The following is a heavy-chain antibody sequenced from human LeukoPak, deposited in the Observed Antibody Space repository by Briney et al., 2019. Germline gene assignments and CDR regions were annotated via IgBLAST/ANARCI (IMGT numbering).Heavy chain of an antibody. CDR3: ARGSALAYCGGEVSFRGCKADAFDI. J-gene: IGHJ3*02. CDR1: GYTFTGYY. Sequence: ASVKVSCKASGYTFTGYYMHWVRQAPGQGLEWMGWINPNSGGTNYAQKFQGWVTMTRDTSISTAYMELSRLRSDDTAVYYCARGSALAYCGGEVSFRGCKADAFDIWGQGTMVTVSS. D-gene: IGHD2-21*01. V-gene: IGHV1-2*04. CDR2: INPNSGGT.